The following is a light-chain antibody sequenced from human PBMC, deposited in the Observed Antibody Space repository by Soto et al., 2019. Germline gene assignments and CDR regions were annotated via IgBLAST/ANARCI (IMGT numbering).Light chain of an antibody. CDR1: QGISSY. J-gene: IGKJ1*01. CDR2: AAS. CDR3: QQYYSYPWT. V-gene: IGKV1-8*01. Sequence: AIRMTQSPSSFSASTGDRVTITCRASQGISSYLAWYQQKPGKAPKLLIYAASTLQSGVPSRFSGSGSGTDCTLTISCLQSEDFATYCFQQYYSYPWTCGQGTKVEIK.